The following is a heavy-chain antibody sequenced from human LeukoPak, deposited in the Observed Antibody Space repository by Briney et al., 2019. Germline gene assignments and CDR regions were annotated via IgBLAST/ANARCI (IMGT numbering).Heavy chain of an antibody. J-gene: IGHJ3*02. CDR3: AKEKNRAAFDI. V-gene: IGHV3-9*01. CDR1: GFTFSSYA. CDR2: ISWNSGSI. Sequence: PGGSLRLSCAASGFTFSSYAMSWVRQAPGKGLEWVSGISWNSGSIGYADSVKGRFTISRDNAKNSLYLQMNSLRAEDTALYYCAKEKNRAAFDIWGQGTMVTVSS. D-gene: IGHD2/OR15-2a*01.